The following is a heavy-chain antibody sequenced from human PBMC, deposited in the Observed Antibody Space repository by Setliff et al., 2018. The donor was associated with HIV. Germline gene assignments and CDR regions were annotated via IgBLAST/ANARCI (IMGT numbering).Heavy chain of an antibody. V-gene: IGHV4-34*01. Sequence: SETLSLTCAVYGGSFSGYYWSWIRQPPGKGPEWIGEINHSGSTNYNPSLKSRVTISVDTSKNQFSLKLRFVTAADTAIYYCARSTLSNAFDMWGQGTMVTVSS. J-gene: IGHJ3*02. CDR1: GGSFSGYY. CDR2: INHSGST. CDR3: ARSTLSNAFDM.